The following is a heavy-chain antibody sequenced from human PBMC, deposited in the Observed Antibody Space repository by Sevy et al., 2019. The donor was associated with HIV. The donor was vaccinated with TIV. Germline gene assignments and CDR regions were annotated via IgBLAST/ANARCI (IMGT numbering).Heavy chain of an antibody. CDR2: IYYSGST. D-gene: IGHD6-13*01. CDR1: GGSISSSSYY. V-gene: IGHV4-39*01. J-gene: IGHJ4*02. CDR3: ARHWAYKYSSSWYDY. Sequence: SETLSLTCTVSGGSISSSSYYWGWIRQPPGKGLEWIGSIYYSGSTYYNPSLKSRVTISVDTSKNQFSLKLSSVTAADTAMYYCARHWAYKYSSSWYDYWGQGTLVTVSS.